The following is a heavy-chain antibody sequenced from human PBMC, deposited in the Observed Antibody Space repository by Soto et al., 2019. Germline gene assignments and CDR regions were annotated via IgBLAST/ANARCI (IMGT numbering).Heavy chain of an antibody. J-gene: IGHJ4*02. Sequence: QVQLQQWGAGLLKPSETLSLTCAVYGGSFSGYYWSWIRQPPGKGLEWMGEINHSGSTNYNPALKGRVTISVDTSKNQFSLKLSSVTAADTAVYYCARVPPDYYDSSGYYFPLYFDYWGQGTLVTVSS. D-gene: IGHD3-22*01. CDR2: INHSGST. CDR1: GGSFSGYY. CDR3: ARVPPDYYDSSGYYFPLYFDY. V-gene: IGHV4-34*01.